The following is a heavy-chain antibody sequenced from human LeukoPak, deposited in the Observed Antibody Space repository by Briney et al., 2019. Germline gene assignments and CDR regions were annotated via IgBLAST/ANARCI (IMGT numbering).Heavy chain of an antibody. CDR3: ARLGDSYATDY. CDR1: GGSISSSNYN. V-gene: IGHV4-39*01. J-gene: IGHJ4*02. Sequence: PSETLSLTCTVSGGSISSSNYNWGWIRQPPGKGLEWVGSIYYSGSTYYNPSLKSRVTISVDTSKNQFSLKLSSVTAADTAVYYCARLGDSYATDYRGQGTLVTVSS. CDR2: IYYSGST. D-gene: IGHD5-18*01.